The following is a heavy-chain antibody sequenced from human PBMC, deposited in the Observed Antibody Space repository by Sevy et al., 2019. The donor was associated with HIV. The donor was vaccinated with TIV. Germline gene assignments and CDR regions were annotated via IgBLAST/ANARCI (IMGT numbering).Heavy chain of an antibody. D-gene: IGHD6-19*01. CDR1: GFTFSSYG. CDR3: AKDLGGGQWLVMYFDY. Sequence: GGSLRLSCAASGFTFSSYGMHWVRQAPGKGLEWVAVISYDGSNKDYVDSVKGRFTISRDISKNTLYLQMNSLRDEDTAVYYCAKDLGGGQWLVMYFDYWGQGTLVTVSS. CDR2: ISYDGSNK. J-gene: IGHJ4*02. V-gene: IGHV3-30*18.